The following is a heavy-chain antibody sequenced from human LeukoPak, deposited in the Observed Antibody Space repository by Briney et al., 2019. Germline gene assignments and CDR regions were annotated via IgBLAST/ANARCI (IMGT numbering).Heavy chain of an antibody. CDR2: IRFDGSNK. Sequence: TGGSLRLSCGASGFTFSSFGMHWVRQAPGKGLEWVAFIRFDGSNKYYADSVKGRFTISRDNSKNTLYLQMNSLRAEDTAVYYCAKGRAGNYYYDSSDSWGQGTLVTVSS. D-gene: IGHD3-22*01. CDR1: GFTFSSFG. V-gene: IGHV3-30*02. CDR3: AKGRAGNYYYDSSDS. J-gene: IGHJ5*01.